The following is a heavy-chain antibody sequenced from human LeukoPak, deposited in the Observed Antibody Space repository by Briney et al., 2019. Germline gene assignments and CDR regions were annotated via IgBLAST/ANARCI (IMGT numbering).Heavy chain of an antibody. J-gene: IGHJ5*02. CDR3: VRGRGSYGWFDP. D-gene: IGHD3-10*01. Sequence: GGSLRLSCAASGFTSSSYWMHWVRQVPGKGLVWVSRISGDGTARNYADSVKGRFTISRDDAKNTVDLQMNSLRGEDTAVYYCVRGRGSYGWFDPRGQGALVTVSS. CDR1: GFTSSSYW. V-gene: IGHV3-74*01. CDR2: ISGDGTAR.